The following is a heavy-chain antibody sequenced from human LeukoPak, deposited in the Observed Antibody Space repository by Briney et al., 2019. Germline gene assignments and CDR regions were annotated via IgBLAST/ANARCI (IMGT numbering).Heavy chain of an antibody. D-gene: IGHD1-1*01. V-gene: IGHV3-7*01. CDR3: ARDQDEDRAGTTYDW. CDR1: GFTFSSYW. Sequence: PGGSLRLSCAASGFTFSSYWMNWVRQAPGKGLEWVANIKQDGSEKYYVDSVKGRFTISRDNAKNSLYLQMNSLRAEDTAVYSCARDQDEDRAGTTYDWWGQGTLVTVSS. J-gene: IGHJ4*02. CDR2: IKQDGSEK.